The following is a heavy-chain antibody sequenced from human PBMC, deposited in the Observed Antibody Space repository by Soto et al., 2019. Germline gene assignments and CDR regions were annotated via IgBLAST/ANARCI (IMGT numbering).Heavy chain of an antibody. CDR3: ARGQYADYYYMDV. V-gene: IGHV3-21*01. CDR1: GFTFSSYS. J-gene: IGHJ6*03. CDR2: ISSSSSYI. Sequence: VQLVESGGGLVKPGGSLRLSCVVSGFTFSSYSMNWVRQAPGKGLEWVSSISSSSSYIHNADSGKGRFTISRDNAKNSVYLQMTGLRAEDTAVYYCARGQYADYYYMDVWGKGTTVTVSS. D-gene: IGHD2-2*01.